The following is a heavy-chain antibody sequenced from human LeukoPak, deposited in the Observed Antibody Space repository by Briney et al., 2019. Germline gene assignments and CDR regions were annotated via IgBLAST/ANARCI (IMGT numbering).Heavy chain of an antibody. CDR2: YSGST. D-gene: IGHD3-22*01. CDR3: AREKLDDSSGYYYRNFDY. Sequence: YSGSTYYNPSLKSRVTISVDTSKNQFSLKLSSVTAADTAVYYCAREKLDDSSGYYYRNFDYWGQGTLVTVSS. J-gene: IGHJ4*02. V-gene: IGHV4-31*02.